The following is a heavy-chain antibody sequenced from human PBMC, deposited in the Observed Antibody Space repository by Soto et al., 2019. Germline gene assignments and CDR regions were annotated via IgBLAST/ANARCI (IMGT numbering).Heavy chain of an antibody. Sequence: QVQLQESGPGLVKPSETLSLTCTISGGSISTYFWSWIRQPPGKGLEWIGSISYSGSTDYSPSLNSRVTISLDTSKKQLSLKLNSVSAADTAIYYCARNWFSGAGRYHFDHWGHGILVNVSS. CDR2: ISYSGST. D-gene: IGHD6-19*01. J-gene: IGHJ4*01. V-gene: IGHV4-59*01. CDR1: GGSISTYF. CDR3: ARNWFSGAGRYHFDH.